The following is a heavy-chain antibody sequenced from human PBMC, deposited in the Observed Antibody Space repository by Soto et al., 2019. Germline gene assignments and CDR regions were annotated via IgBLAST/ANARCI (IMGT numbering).Heavy chain of an antibody. D-gene: IGHD2-21*02. CDR3: AKETRSRAVTATRVNGMDV. CDR2: ISHDGSNQ. Sequence: QVQLVESGGGVVQPGRCLRLCCAPSGFSFSDFGMPWVRQAPGKGLEWVAAISHDGSNQYYGDSVKGRFSISRDHSNNRLYLQMNNLKVEDSAIYFCAKETRSRAVTATRVNGMDVWGQGTTVTVSS. J-gene: IGHJ6*02. V-gene: IGHV3-30*18. CDR1: GFSFSDFG.